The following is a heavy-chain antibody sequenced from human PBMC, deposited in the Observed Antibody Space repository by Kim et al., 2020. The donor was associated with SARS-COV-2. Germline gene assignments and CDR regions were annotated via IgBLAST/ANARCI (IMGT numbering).Heavy chain of an antibody. CDR2: IYYSGST. CDR1: GGSISSSSYY. D-gene: IGHD3-10*01. J-gene: IGHJ6*02. CDR3: ARLRFLWFGESHSTGYGMDV. Sequence: SETLSLTCTVSGGSISSSSYYWGWIRQPPGKGLEWIGSIYYSGSTYYNPSLKSRVTISVDTSKNQFSLKLSSVTAADTAVYYCARLRFLWFGESHSTGYGMDVWGQGTTVTVSS. V-gene: IGHV4-39*01.